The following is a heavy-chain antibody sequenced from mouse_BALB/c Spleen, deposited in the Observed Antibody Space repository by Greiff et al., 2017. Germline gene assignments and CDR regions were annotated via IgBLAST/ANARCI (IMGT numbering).Heavy chain of an antibody. CDR1: GYSITSDYA. Sequence: VQLKESGPGLVKPSQSLSLTCTVTGYSITSDYAWNWIRQFPGNKLEWMGYISYSGSTSYNPSLKSRISITRDTSKNQFFLQLNSVTTEDTAPYYCARRAAYYGNYFDYWGQGTTLTVSA. CDR2: ISYSGST. D-gene: IGHD2-10*01. V-gene: IGHV3-2*02. J-gene: IGHJ2*01. CDR3: ARRAAYYGNYFDY.